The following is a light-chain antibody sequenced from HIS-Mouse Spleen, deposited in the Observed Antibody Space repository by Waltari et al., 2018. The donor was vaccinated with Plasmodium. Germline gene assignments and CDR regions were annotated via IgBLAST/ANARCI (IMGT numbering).Light chain of an antibody. Sequence: DIQMTQSPSSLSASVGARATITCRASQSISSYLNWYQQKPGKAPNLLIYAASSLQSGGPSRFSGSGSGTDFTLTISSLQPADFATDYCQQSYSTWTFGQGTKVEIK. V-gene: IGKV1-39*01. CDR3: QQSYSTWT. J-gene: IGKJ1*01. CDR2: AAS. CDR1: QSISSY.